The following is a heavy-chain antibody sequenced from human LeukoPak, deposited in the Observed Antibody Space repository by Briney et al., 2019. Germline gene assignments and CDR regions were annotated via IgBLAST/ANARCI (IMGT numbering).Heavy chain of an antibody. CDR2: INPSRGGT. D-gene: IGHD3-22*01. J-gene: IGHJ5*01. Sequence: ASVKVSCKASGYIFSGYFIHWVRQAPGQALEWLGWINPSRGGTNYAQKFQGRVTMTRDTSINTAYMELSSLTSDDTAVYFCARGYRDSIGPCLDSWGQGTLVTVSS. V-gene: IGHV1-2*02. CDR3: ARGYRDSIGPCLDS. CDR1: GYIFSGYF.